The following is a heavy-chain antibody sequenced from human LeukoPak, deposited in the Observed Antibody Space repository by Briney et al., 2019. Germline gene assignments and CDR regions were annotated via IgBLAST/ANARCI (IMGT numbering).Heavy chain of an antibody. CDR3: ARRGAVAGYHFYGMDV. V-gene: IGHV5-10-1*01. J-gene: IGHJ6*02. CDR1: GYSFPSYW. Sequence: GESLRISCKGSGYSFPSYWISWVRQMPGKGLEWMGRIHTSDSYTTYSPSLQGRVTISADKSISTSYRQWSSLEASDTAIYYCARRGAVAGYHFYGMDVWGQGTTVTVSS. D-gene: IGHD6-19*01. CDR2: IHTSDSYT.